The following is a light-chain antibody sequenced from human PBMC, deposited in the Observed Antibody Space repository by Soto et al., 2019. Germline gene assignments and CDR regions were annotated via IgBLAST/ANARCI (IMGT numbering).Light chain of an antibody. CDR2: QDI. Sequence: SYELTQSPPVSVSPGQTASITCSGDKLGNTYASWYQQKPGQSPVLVIYQDIKRPSGIPERFSGSNSGNTATLTISGTQAMDEADYYCQAWDSSTEDVVFGGGTKVTVL. CDR1: KLGNTY. CDR3: QAWDSSTEDVV. V-gene: IGLV3-1*01. J-gene: IGLJ2*01.